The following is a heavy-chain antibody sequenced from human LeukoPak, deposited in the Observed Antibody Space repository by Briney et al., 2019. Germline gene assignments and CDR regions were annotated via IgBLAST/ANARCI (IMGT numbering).Heavy chain of an antibody. Sequence: GGSLRLSCAASGFSFSSYEMNWVREAPGTGLEWASYISSSGSTIYYADSVKGRFTISRDNAKNSLYLQMNSLRAEDTAVYYCARVAVTDHYWGQGTLVTVSS. CDR2: ISSSGSTI. CDR3: ARVAVTDHY. CDR1: GFSFSSYE. V-gene: IGHV3-48*03. J-gene: IGHJ4*02. D-gene: IGHD2-21*02.